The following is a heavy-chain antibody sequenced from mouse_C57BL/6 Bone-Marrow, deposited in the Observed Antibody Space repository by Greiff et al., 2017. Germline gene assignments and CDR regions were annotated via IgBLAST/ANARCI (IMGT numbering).Heavy chain of an antibody. V-gene: IGHV14-4*01. J-gene: IGHJ2*01. CDR2: IDPENGDT. CDR1: GFNIKDDY. CDR3: TTTDYFDY. D-gene: IGHD1-1*01. Sequence: VQLQQSGAELLRPGASVKLSCTASGFNIKDDYMHWVKQRPEQGLEWIGWIDPENGDTEYASKFQGKATITADTSSNTAYLQLSSLTSEDTAVYYCTTTDYFDYWGQGTTLTVSS.